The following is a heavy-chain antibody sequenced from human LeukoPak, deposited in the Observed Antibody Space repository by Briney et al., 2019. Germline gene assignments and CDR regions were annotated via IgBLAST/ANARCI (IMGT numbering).Heavy chain of an antibody. D-gene: IGHD5-24*01. CDR2: IRANADGT. V-gene: IGHV3-23*01. CDR3: AKDHASDGWPTFDD. CDR1: GFTASSNA. Sequence: GGSLRLSCAASGFTASSNALSWVRQAPGKGLEWVSSIRANADGTYYADSVKGRFTISRDTSKNTLYLQMDSLRAEDTAVYYCAKDHASDGWPTFDDWGQGTLVTVSP. J-gene: IGHJ4*02.